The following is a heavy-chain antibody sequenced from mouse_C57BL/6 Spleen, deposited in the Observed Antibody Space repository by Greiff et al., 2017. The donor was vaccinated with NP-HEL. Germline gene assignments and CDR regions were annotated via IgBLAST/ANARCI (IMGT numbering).Heavy chain of an antibody. D-gene: IGHD1-1*01. Sequence: EVQLVESGPGLVKPSQSLSLTCSVTGYSITSGYYWNWIRQFPGNKLEWMGYISYDGSNNYNPSLKNRISITRDTSKNQFFLKLNSVTTEDTATYYCASIITTVVGDFDYWGQGTTLTVSS. CDR1: GYSITSGYY. V-gene: IGHV3-6*01. CDR3: ASIITTVVGDFDY. J-gene: IGHJ2*01. CDR2: ISYDGSN.